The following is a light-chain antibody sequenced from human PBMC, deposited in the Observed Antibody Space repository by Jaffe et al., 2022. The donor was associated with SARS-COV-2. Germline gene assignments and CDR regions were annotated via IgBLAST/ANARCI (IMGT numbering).Light chain of an antibody. CDR3: QQYRTFPYT. Sequence: DIQMTQSPSTLSASIGDRVTITCRASQSIGLWLAWYQQKPGKAPNLLIYKASNLEIGVPSRFSGGGSGTQFALTISSLQPDDFATYYCQQYRTFPYTFGQGTKLEIK. CDR1: QSIGLW. V-gene: IGKV1-5*03. J-gene: IGKJ2*01. CDR2: KAS.